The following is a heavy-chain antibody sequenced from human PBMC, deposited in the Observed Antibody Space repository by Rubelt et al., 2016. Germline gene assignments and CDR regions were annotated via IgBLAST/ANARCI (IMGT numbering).Heavy chain of an antibody. D-gene: IGHD6-19*01. CDR1: GGTFSSYA. CDR3: ARDLYKGPRWLVAY. J-gene: IGHJ4*02. Sequence: QVQLVQSGAEVKKPGSSVKVSCKASGGTFSSYAISWVRQAPGQGLEWMGRIIPILGIANYAQKFQGRVTITADKSTSTAYMELSSLRSDDTAVYYCARDLYKGPRWLVAYWGQGTLVTVSS. V-gene: IGHV1-69*04. CDR2: IIPILGIA.